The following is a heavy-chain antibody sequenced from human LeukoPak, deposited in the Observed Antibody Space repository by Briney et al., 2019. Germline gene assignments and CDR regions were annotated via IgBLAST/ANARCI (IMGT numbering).Heavy chain of an antibody. CDR2: ITPMFGTA. J-gene: IGHJ4*02. CDR3: ARDAAIHDSGAYYYLW. D-gene: IGHD3-22*01. CDR1: GGTFSSYA. V-gene: IGHV1-69*13. Sequence: RASVKVSCKASGGTFSSYAISWVRQAPGQGLEWMGGITPMFGTANYAQKFQGRVTSADESTRTAYMELKSLKFEDTAVYYCARDAAIHDSGAYYYLWWGQGTLVTVSS.